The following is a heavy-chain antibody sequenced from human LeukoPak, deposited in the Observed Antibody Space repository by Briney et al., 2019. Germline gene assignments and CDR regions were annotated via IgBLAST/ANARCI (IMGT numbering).Heavy chain of an antibody. CDR3: AKGGWLDD. D-gene: IGHD2-15*01. CDR1: GFTFSSFV. J-gene: IGHJ4*02. Sequence: GGSLRLSCTASGFTFSSFVMSWVRQGPGKGLEWVSAIMSSGDATHYAGSVKGRFTISRDNSMNTVYLQMNSLRAEDTAVYYCAKGGWLDDWGQGTLVTVSS. V-gene: IGHV3-23*01. CDR2: IMSSGDAT.